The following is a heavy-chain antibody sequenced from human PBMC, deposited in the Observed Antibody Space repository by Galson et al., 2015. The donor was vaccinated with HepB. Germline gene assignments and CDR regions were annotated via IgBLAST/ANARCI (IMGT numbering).Heavy chain of an antibody. CDR2: ISGSGGST. Sequence: SLRLSCAVSGFTFSSYAMSWVRQAPGKGLEWVSGISGSGGSTYYADSVKGRFSISRDNSKNTLYLQMNSLRAEDTAVYYCAKDGAGYDFWSGSPIYYYYYGMDVWGQGTTVTVSS. CDR1: GFTFSSYA. CDR3: AKDGAGYDFWSGSPIYYYYYGMDV. V-gene: IGHV3-23*01. J-gene: IGHJ6*02. D-gene: IGHD3-3*01.